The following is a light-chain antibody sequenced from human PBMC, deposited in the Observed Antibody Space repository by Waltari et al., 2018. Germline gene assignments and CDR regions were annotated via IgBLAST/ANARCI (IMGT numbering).Light chain of an antibody. J-gene: IGKJ5*01. V-gene: IGKV3-15*01. CDR1: QSVSSN. CDR3: QQYNNWLIT. CDR2: GAS. Sequence: EIVMTQSPATLSVSPGERATLSCRARQSVSSNFAWYQQKPGQAPRLLIFGASSRATGIPGRFSGSGSGTEFTLTISSLQSEDFAVYYCQQYNNWLITFGQGTRLEIK.